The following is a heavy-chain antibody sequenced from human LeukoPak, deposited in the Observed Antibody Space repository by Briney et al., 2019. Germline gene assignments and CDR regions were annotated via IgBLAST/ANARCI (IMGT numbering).Heavy chain of an antibody. V-gene: IGHV3-30-3*01. CDR2: ISYDGSNK. CDR1: GFTFRNFA. D-gene: IGHD4-17*01. Sequence: GGSLRLSCAASGFTFRNFAMHWVRQAPGKGLEWVAVISYDGSNKYYADSVEGRFTISRDNSKNTLFLQMNSLRAEDTAVYYCARGGTVTTYLDYWGQGTLVTVSS. J-gene: IGHJ4*02. CDR3: ARGGTVTTYLDY.